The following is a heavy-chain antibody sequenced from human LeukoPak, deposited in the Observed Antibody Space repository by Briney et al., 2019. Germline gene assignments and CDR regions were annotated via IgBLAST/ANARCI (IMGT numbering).Heavy chain of an antibody. J-gene: IGHJ5*02. CDR2: IYYSGRT. CDR1: GGSLTNYY. Sequence: SETLSLTCTVSGGSLTNYYWSWVRQSPEGGLEWMGFIYYSGRTYYNPSLKGRATISVDTSKNQFSLSLNSVTAADTAVYYCARDGTVATNWFDPWGQGTLVTVSS. CDR3: ARDGTVATNWFDP. D-gene: IGHD5-12*01. V-gene: IGHV4-59*01.